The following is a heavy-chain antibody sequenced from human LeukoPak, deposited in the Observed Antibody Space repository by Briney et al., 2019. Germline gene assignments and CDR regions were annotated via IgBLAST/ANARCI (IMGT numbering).Heavy chain of an antibody. Sequence: GGSLRLSRAASGFTVSSNYMSWVRQAPGKGLEWVSVIYSGGSTYYADSVKGRFTISRDNSKNTLYLQMNSLRAEDTAVYYCATNTGHFNWFDPWGQGTLVTVSS. CDR2: IYSGGST. CDR1: GFTVSSNY. D-gene: IGHD2/OR15-2a*01. CDR3: ATNTGHFNWFDP. V-gene: IGHV3-66*01. J-gene: IGHJ5*02.